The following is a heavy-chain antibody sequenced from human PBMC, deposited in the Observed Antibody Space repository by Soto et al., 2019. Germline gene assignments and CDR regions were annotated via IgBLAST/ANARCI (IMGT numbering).Heavy chain of an antibody. CDR1: GGTVASSHW. D-gene: IGHD2-21*02. Sequence: QVQLQESGPRLVKPSGSLSLTCGVSGGTVASSHWWSWVRQSPGGGLEWIGNVYHTGDTNLNPSLQSRVTISVDKSNNQFSLRLNSLTDADTAVYFCAREIVTAGGNNYFDPWGPGTLVTVSS. CDR2: VYHTGDT. CDR3: AREIVTAGGNNYFDP. J-gene: IGHJ5*02. V-gene: IGHV4-4*02.